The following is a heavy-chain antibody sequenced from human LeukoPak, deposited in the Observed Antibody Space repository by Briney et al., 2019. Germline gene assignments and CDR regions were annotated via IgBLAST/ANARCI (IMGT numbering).Heavy chain of an antibody. Sequence: SETLSLTCTVSGGSINGYYWSWIRQPPGKGLEWIGYIHYSGSTNYNPSLKSRLTISVDTSKNQFSLNLRSVTAADTAVYYCARHGGLELQTPLDYWGQGTLVTVSS. CDR3: ARHGGLELQTPLDY. V-gene: IGHV4-59*08. CDR2: IHYSGST. D-gene: IGHD1-7*01. CDR1: GGSINGYY. J-gene: IGHJ4*02.